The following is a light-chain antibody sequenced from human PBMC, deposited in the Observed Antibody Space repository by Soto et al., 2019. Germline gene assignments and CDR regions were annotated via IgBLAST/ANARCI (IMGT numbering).Light chain of an antibody. J-gene: IGKJ2*01. Sequence: ELVLTQSPATLSLSPGESATLSCRASQSVAGYLAWYQQKPGQGPRLLIYDSSTRATGTPARFRGSGSGTDFTLTISSLEPEDFAIYICQQQSNWRMYTFGQGTKLEIK. CDR3: QQQSNWRMYT. CDR2: DSS. V-gene: IGKV3-11*01. CDR1: QSVAGY.